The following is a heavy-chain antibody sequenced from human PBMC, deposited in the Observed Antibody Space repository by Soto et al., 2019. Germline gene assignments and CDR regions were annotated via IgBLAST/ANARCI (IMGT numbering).Heavy chain of an antibody. Sequence: EVQLLESGGGLVQPGGSLRLSCAASGFTFSSYAMSWVRQAPGKGLEWVSAISGSGGSTYYADSVKGRFTISRDNSKNTRYLQMNSLRAEDTAVYYWAKSPIYSYGYFDYWGQGTLVTVSS. CDR1: GFTFSSYA. CDR3: AKSPIYSYGYFDY. D-gene: IGHD5-18*01. V-gene: IGHV3-23*01. J-gene: IGHJ4*02. CDR2: ISGSGGST.